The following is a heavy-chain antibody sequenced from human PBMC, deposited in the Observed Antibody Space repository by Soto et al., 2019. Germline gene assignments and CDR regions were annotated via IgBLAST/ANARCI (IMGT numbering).Heavy chain of an antibody. J-gene: IGHJ6*03. CDR1: GFTFSNYA. CDR2: ISSNGVGT. V-gene: IGHV3-64*01. CDR3: ARREQSDYYYMDV. D-gene: IGHD6-19*01. Sequence: EVQLVESGGGLVQPGGSLRLSCAASGFTFSNYAMDWVRQAPGKVLEYVSVISSNGVGTYYANSVKDRFTISRDNSKNTLYLKMGSLRAEDMAVYYCARREQSDYYYMDVWGKGTSVTVSS.